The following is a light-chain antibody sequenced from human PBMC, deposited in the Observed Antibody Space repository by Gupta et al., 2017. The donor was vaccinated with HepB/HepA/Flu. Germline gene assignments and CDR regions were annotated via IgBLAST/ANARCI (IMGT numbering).Light chain of an antibody. Sequence: EIVLTQSPATLSLSPGERATLSCRASQSVSSYLAWYQQKPGQAPRLLIYDASNRATGIPARFSGSGSGTDFTLTISSLEPEDFAVYYCQQRSNRMSIFGQGTKMEIK. CDR3: QQRSNRMSI. CDR2: DAS. V-gene: IGKV3-11*01. CDR1: QSVSSY. J-gene: IGKJ2*02.